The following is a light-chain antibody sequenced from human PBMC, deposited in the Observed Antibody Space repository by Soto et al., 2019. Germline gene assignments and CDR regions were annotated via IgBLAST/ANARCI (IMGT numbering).Light chain of an antibody. V-gene: IGKV4-1*01. CDR1: QSVLYSSNNKNY. CDR3: QQYDSSPLT. J-gene: IGKJ3*01. Sequence: DIVMTQSPDSLAVSLGERATINCKSSQSVLYSSNNKNYLAWYQQKPGQPPKLLIYWASTRESGVPDRFSGSGSVTDFTLSISSLQAEDVAVYYCQQYDSSPLTFGPGTKVDIQ. CDR2: WAS.